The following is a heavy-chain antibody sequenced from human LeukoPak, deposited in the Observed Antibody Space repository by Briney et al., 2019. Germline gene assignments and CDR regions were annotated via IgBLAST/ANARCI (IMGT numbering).Heavy chain of an antibody. CDR3: ARAPDSDSGYDYFDY. Sequence: GESLKISCKGSGYTFTNHWISWVRQMPGKGLEWMGKIDPSDSYTNYGPSFQGHVTISADKSISTAYLQWSSLKASDTAMYYCARAPDSDSGYDYFDYWGQGTLVTVYS. CDR2: IDPSDSYT. V-gene: IGHV5-10-1*01. CDR1: GYTFTNHW. D-gene: IGHD5-12*01. J-gene: IGHJ4*02.